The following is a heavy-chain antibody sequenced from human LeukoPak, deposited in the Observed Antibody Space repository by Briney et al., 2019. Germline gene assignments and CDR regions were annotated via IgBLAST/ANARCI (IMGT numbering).Heavy chain of an antibody. CDR2: IIPILGIA. D-gene: IGHD2-21*02. Sequence: GASVKVSCTASGATFTTYAFSWARQAPGPGLEWMGRIIPILGIANYAQKFQGRVTITADKSTSTAYMELSSLRSEDTAVYYCARGDHVVVVTANPDYYGMDVWGQGTTVTVSS. J-gene: IGHJ6*02. CDR3: ARGDHVVVVTANPDYYGMDV. CDR1: GATFTTYA. V-gene: IGHV1-69*04.